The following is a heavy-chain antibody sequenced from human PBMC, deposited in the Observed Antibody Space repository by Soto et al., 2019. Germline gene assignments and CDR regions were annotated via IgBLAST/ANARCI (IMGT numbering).Heavy chain of an antibody. CDR2: IGVGNADT. V-gene: IGHV3-23*01. D-gene: IGHD2-15*01. CDR1: GFTFSIYA. Sequence: PGGSLRLSCAASGFTFSIYAMSWVRQSPGKGLECVSGIGVGNADTYYADSVKGRFTISRDNSKSTLSLQMNGLRAEDTAVYYCAQDRMNPNSVWDPFDIWRKGTVVTVSS. J-gene: IGHJ3*02. CDR3: AQDRMNPNSVWDPFDI.